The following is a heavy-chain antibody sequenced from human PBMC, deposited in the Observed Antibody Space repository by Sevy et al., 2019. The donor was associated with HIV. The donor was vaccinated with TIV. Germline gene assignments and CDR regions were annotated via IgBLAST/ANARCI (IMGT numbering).Heavy chain of an antibody. Sequence: ASVKVSCKASGYRFTNFGLSWVRQAPGQGLEWMGWISGHDGETNYAQRFQGRVTLTTDKSTRTAYMELRSLRSDDTATYFCARGVDSYGAYYYYRDVWGSATTVTVSS. V-gene: IGHV1-18*01. J-gene: IGHJ6*03. CDR3: ARGVDSYGAYYYYRDV. CDR1: GYRFTNFG. D-gene: IGHD4-17*01. CDR2: ISGHDGET.